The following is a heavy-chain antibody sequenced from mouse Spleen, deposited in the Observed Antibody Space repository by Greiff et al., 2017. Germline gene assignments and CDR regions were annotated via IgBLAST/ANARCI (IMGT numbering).Heavy chain of an antibody. J-gene: IGHJ1*01. D-gene: IGHD1-1*01. CDR2: IDPEDGET. CDR3: ARRNYGSSCEYFDV. CDR1: GFNIKDYY. V-gene: IGHV14-2*01. Sequence: VQLQQSGAELVKPGASVKLSCTASGFNIKDYYMHWVKQRTEQGLEWIGRIDPEDGETKYAPKFQGKATITADTSSNTAYLQLSSLTSEDTAVYYCARRNYGSSCEYFDVWGAGTTVTVSS.